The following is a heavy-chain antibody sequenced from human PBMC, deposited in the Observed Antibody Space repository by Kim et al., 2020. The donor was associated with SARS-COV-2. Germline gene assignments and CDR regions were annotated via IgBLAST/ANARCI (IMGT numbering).Heavy chain of an antibody. J-gene: IGHJ6*02. CDR1: GYTFTHYT. V-gene: IGHV1-3*01. CDR2: INADNGNT. Sequence: ASVKVSCKASGYTFTHYTMHWVRQAPGQRLEWMGWINADNGNTKYSQKFQGRVTITRDTSASTVYMELSGLRSEDTAVYYCARDYDYIWGTYQMDVWGQG. D-gene: IGHD3-16*01. CDR3: ARDYDYIWGTYQMDV.